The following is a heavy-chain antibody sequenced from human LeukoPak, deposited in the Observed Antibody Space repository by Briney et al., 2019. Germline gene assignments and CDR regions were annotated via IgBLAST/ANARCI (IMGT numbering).Heavy chain of an antibody. CDR1: GFSFSNHA. CDR2: ISGSGGTT. D-gene: IGHD2-15*01. Sequence: GGSLRLSCAAAGFSFSNHAMSWVRQAPGKGLEWVSYISGSGGTTYYADSVKGRFTISRDNSKSTLYLLMSSLRVEDTAVYYCAKDRFCSGAGCSDAFDIWGQGTMVTVT. J-gene: IGHJ3*02. V-gene: IGHV3-23*01. CDR3: AKDRFCSGAGCSDAFDI.